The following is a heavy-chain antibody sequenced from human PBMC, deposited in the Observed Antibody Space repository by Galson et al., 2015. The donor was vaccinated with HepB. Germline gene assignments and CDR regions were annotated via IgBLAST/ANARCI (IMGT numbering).Heavy chain of an antibody. D-gene: IGHD3-22*01. J-gene: IGHJ4*02. CDR3: VANGYYSLEY. CDR1: GGSVTSIDW. Sequence: ETLSLTCTVSGGSVTSIDWWSWVRQPPGKGLEWIGETHHSGSTNYNPSLTSRVTISIDKSKNQFSLKLTSVTAADTAVYYCVANGYYSLEYWGQGTLVTVPS. CDR2: THHSGST. V-gene: IGHV4-4*02.